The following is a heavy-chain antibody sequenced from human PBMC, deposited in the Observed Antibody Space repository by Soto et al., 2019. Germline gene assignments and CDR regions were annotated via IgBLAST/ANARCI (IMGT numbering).Heavy chain of an antibody. Sequence: ASVKVSCKASGYTFTVCYTHWVRQAPGQGIEWVGWINPDSGGTNYAQKFQGRVTMTRDTSISTAYMELTRLRSDDTEVYYCARGPLEWGQGTLVTVSA. CDR1: GYTFTVCY. V-gene: IGHV1-2*02. CDR2: INPDSGGT. CDR3: ARGPLE. J-gene: IGHJ1*01.